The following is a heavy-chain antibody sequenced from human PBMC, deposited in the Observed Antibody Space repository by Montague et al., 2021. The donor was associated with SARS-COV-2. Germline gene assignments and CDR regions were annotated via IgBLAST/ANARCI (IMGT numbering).Heavy chain of an antibody. J-gene: IGHJ6*02. Sequence: CAISGDSVSSNSAAWNWIRQSPSRGLEWLGRTYHRSKWYNEYAVSVSSRITINPDTSKNQFSLQVNSVTPEDTAVYYCARGADRYYFYGMDVWGQGTTVTVSS. CDR3: ARGADRYYFYGMDV. CDR1: GDSVSSNSAA. CDR2: TYHRSKWYN. D-gene: IGHD6-19*01. V-gene: IGHV6-1*01.